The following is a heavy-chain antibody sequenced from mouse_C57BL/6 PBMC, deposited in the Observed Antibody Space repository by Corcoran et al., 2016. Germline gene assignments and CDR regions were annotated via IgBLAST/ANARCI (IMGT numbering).Heavy chain of an antibody. J-gene: IGHJ4*01. CDR2: IYPGSGNT. CDR3: AREDYGGAMDY. V-gene: IGHV1-66*01. CDR1: GYSFTSYY. D-gene: IGHD2-4*01. Sequence: QVQLQQSGPELVKPGASVKISCKASGYSFTSYYIHWVKQRPGQGLEWIGWIYPGSGNTKYNEKFKGKATLPVDTSSSTAYMQLSSLTSEDSAVYYCAREDYGGAMDYWGQGTSVTVSS.